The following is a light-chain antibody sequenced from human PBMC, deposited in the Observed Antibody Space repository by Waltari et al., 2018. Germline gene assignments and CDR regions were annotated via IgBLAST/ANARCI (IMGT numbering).Light chain of an antibody. CDR3: QKYGTLPAT. Sequence: EIVLTQSPGTLSLSPGERATLSYRASQSVSRTLAWYQQKPGQAPRLLIYDASTRATGIPDRFSGSGFGTDFSLTISRLEAEDFAVYYCQKYGTLPATFGQGTTVEIK. J-gene: IGKJ1*01. CDR2: DAS. CDR1: QSVSRT. V-gene: IGKV3-20*01.